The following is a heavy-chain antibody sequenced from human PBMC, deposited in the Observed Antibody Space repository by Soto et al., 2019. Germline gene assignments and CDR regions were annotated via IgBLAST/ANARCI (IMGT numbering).Heavy chain of an antibody. CDR1: GFTVSSNY. D-gene: IGHD6-19*01. V-gene: IGHV3-66*01. CDR3: ARDLAVAGTNWFDP. CDR2: IYSGGST. Sequence: GGSLSLSCAASGFTVSSNYMSWVRQAPGKGLEWVSVIYSGGSTYYADSVKGRFTISRDNSKNTLYLQMNSLRAEDTAVYYCARDLAVAGTNWFDPWGQGTLVTVSS. J-gene: IGHJ5*02.